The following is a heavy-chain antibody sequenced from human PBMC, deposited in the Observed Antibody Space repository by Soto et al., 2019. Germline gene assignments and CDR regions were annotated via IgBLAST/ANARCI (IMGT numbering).Heavy chain of an antibody. CDR1: GYTFTSYY. CDR3: ARDEGYYYDSSGYYLPLDY. Sequence: ASVKVSCKASGYTFTSYYIHWVRQAPGQGLEWMGIINPSGGTTDYAQKFQGRVTMTRDTSTSTVYMELSSLRFEDTAVYYCARDEGYYYDSSGYYLPLDYWGQGTPVTVS. CDR2: INPSGGTT. J-gene: IGHJ4*02. D-gene: IGHD3-22*01. V-gene: IGHV1-46*01.